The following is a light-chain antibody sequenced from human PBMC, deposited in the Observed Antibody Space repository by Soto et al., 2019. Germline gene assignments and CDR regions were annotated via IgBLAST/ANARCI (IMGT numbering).Light chain of an antibody. CDR2: KAS. V-gene: IGKV1-5*03. Sequence: DIQMTQSPSTLSGSVGDRVTITCRASQTISSWLAWYQQKPGKAPKLLIYKASTLKSGVPSRFSGRGFGTEFTLTITSLQPEDFATYYCHQVYTYPRTFGQGTKVDI. CDR3: HQVYTYPRT. CDR1: QTISSW. J-gene: IGKJ1*01.